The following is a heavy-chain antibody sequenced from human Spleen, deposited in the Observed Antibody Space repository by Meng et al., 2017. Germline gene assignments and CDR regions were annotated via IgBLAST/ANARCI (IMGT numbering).Heavy chain of an antibody. CDR3: AKDINPTVTTRYYYYGMDV. D-gene: IGHD4-17*01. V-gene: IGHV3-7*01. CDR2: IKQDGSEK. Sequence: GESLKISCAASGSYFNNAWMSWVRQAPGKGLEWVANIKQDGSEKYYVDSVKGRFTISRDNAKNSLYLQMNSLRAEDTAVYYCAKDINPTVTTRYYYYGMDVWGQGTTVTFSS. CDR1: GSYFNNAW. J-gene: IGHJ6*02.